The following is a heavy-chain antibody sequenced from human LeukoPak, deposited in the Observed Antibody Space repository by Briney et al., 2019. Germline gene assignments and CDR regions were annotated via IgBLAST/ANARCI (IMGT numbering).Heavy chain of an antibody. CDR2: ISTSSTYI. J-gene: IGHJ4*02. CDR1: GFTFSSYS. V-gene: IGHV3-21*01. D-gene: IGHD3/OR15-3a*01. Sequence: GGSLRLSCAASGFTFSSYSMNWVRQAPGKGLEWVSYISTSSTYIYYADSVKGRFTISRDSAKNSLCLQMNSLRAEDTAVYYCARGTDYSDYWGQGTLVTVSS. CDR3: ARGTDYSDY.